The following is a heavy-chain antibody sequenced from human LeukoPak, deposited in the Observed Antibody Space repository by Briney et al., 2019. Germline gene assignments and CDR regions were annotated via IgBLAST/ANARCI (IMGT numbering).Heavy chain of an antibody. CDR2: IIPIFGTA. V-gene: IGHV1-69*06. J-gene: IGHJ4*02. Sequence: SVKVSCKASGGTFSSYAISWVRQAPGQGLEWMGGIIPIFGTANYAQKFQGRVTITADKSTSTAYMELSRLRSDDTAVYYCARVDDRGHYYDSSGPRKLFDYWGQGTLVTVSS. CDR1: GGTFSSYA. D-gene: IGHD3-22*01. CDR3: ARVDDRGHYYDSSGPRKLFDY.